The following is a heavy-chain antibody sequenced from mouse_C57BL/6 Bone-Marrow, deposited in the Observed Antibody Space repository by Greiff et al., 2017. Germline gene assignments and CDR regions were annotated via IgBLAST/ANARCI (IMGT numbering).Heavy chain of an antibody. Sequence: EVHLVESGGGLVKPGGSLKLSCAASGFTFSSYAMSWVRQTPDKRLEWVATISDGGSYTYYPDNVKGRFTISRDNAKNNLYLQMSHLKSEDTAMYYGANPRFGYWGQGTLVTVSA. CDR2: ISDGGSYT. J-gene: IGHJ3*01. CDR3: ANPRFGY. V-gene: IGHV5-4*01. CDR1: GFTFSSYA.